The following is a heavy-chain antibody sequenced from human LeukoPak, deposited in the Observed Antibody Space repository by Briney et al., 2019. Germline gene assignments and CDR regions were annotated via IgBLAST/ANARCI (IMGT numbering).Heavy chain of an antibody. CDR1: GGSISSYY. Sequence: SETLSLTCTVSGGSISSYYWSWLRPPPGEGVEWIGYIYYSGSTNYNPSLKRRVTISVDTSKNQFSLKLSSVTAADTAVYYCARGGNYYDSSGYWLWGQGTLVTVSS. V-gene: IGHV4-59*01. CDR2: IYYSGST. CDR3: ARGGNYYDSSGYWL. D-gene: IGHD3-22*01. J-gene: IGHJ4*02.